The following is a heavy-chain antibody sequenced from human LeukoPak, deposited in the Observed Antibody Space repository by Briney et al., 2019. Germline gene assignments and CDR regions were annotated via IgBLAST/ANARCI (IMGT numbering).Heavy chain of an antibody. J-gene: IGHJ4*02. CDR2: IIPIFGTA. D-gene: IGHD6-13*01. Sequence: ASVKVSCKASGGTFSSYAISWVRQAPGQGLEWMGGIIPIFGTANYAQKFQGRVTITADESTSTAYMELSSLRSEDTAVYYCAKGIAAAGTLHYWGQGTLVTVSS. V-gene: IGHV1-69*13. CDR3: AKGIAAAGTLHY. CDR1: GGTFSSYA.